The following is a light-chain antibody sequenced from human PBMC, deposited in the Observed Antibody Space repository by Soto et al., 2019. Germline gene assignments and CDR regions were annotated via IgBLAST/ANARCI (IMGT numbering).Light chain of an antibody. Sequence: DIQMTQSPSSLSASVGDRVTITCRASQGISTYLNWYQNKPGKAPKLLIYAASSLQSGVPSRFSGSGSETDFTLTISSLQPEDFATYYCQQYNTYPITFGQGTRLEIK. CDR2: AAS. J-gene: IGKJ5*01. V-gene: IGKV1-16*01. CDR3: QQYNTYPIT. CDR1: QGISTY.